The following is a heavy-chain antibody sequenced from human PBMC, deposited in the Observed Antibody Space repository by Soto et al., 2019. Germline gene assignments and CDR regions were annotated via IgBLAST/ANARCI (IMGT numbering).Heavy chain of an antibody. CDR2: IYSGGST. J-gene: IGHJ6*02. Sequence: EVQLVESGGGLVQPGGSLRLSCAASGFTVSSNYMSWVRQAPGKGLEWVSVIYSGGSTYYADSVKGRFTISRHNSKNTLYLQMNSLRAEDTDVYYCARETTVVTRGGYYYYYCMDVWSQGTTVTV. CDR3: ARETTVVTRGGYYYYYCMDV. CDR1: GFTVSSNY. V-gene: IGHV3-53*04. D-gene: IGHD4-17*01.